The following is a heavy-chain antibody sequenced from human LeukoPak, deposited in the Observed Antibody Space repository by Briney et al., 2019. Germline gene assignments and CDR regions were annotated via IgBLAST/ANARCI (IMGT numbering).Heavy chain of an antibody. CDR1: GGSISSGDYY. D-gene: IGHD3-3*01. CDR2: IYYSGST. J-gene: IGHJ6*03. V-gene: IGHV4-30-4*08. Sequence: PSETLSLTCTVSGGSISSGDYYWSWIRQPPGKGLEWIGYIYYSGSTYYNPSFKSRVTISVDTSKNQFSLKLSSVTAADTAVYYCAGTYYGFWSGYYPHYYYYYMDVWGKGTTVTVSS. CDR3: AGTYYGFWSGYYPHYYYYYMDV.